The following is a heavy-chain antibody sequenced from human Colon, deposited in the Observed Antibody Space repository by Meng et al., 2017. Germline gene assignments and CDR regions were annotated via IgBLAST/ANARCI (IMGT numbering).Heavy chain of an antibody. V-gene: IGHV3-23*01. CDR1: GFTFSSHP. D-gene: IGHD1-14*01. CDR3: ANGPHSRHGPQAIG. Sequence: GESLKISCAASGFTFSSHPMTGVRRAPGKGLEWVSVISDGGSTTFYADSVKGRFTISRDNSQDTLYLRMNSLRAEDTAVYYCANGPHSRHGPQAIGWGRGTLVTVSS. J-gene: IGHJ4*02. CDR2: ISDGGSTT.